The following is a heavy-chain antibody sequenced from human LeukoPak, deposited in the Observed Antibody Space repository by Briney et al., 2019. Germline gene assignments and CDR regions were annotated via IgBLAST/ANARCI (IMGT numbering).Heavy chain of an antibody. CDR3: ARGREYYGSGRFYYYGMDV. V-gene: IGHV4-34*01. CDR2: INHSGST. D-gene: IGHD3-10*01. CDR1: GGSFSCYY. J-gene: IGHJ6*02. Sequence: SETLSLTCAVYGGSFSCYYWSWIHPPPGKGLGWIGGINHSGSTNYNPSLKSRVTISVDTSKNQFSLKLSSVTAADTAVYYCARGREYYGSGRFYYYGMDVWGQGTTVTVSS.